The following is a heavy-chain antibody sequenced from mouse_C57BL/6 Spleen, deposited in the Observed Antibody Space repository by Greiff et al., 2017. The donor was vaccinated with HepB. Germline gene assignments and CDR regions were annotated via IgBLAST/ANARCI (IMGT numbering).Heavy chain of an antibody. V-gene: IGHV1-72*01. CDR1: GYTFTSYW. CDR2: IDPNSGGT. J-gene: IGHJ3*01. Sequence: VQLQQPGAELVKPGASVKLSCKASGYTFTSYWMHWVKQRPGRGLEWIGRIDPNSGGTKYNEKFKSKATLTVDKPSSTAYMQLRSLTSEDSAVYICARALRLCYGGFAYWGQGTLVTVSA. CDR3: ARALRLCYGGFAY. D-gene: IGHD1-1*01.